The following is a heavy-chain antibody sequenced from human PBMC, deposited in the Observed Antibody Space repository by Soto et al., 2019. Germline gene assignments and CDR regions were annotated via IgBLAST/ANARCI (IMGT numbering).Heavy chain of an antibody. Sequence: GESLKISCQGSGYSFTSYWISWVRQMPGKGLEWMGRIDPSDSYTNYSPSFQGHVTISADKSISTAYLQWSSLKASDTAMYYCARYEYYYDSSGYHWGQGTLVTVSS. J-gene: IGHJ5*02. CDR1: GYSFTSYW. CDR3: ARYEYYYDSSGYH. D-gene: IGHD3-22*01. CDR2: IDPSDSYT. V-gene: IGHV5-10-1*01.